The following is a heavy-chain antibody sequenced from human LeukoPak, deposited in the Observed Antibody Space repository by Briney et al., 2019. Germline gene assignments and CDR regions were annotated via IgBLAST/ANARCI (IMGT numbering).Heavy chain of an antibody. CDR1: GYTFTGYY. CDR2: INPNSGGT. J-gene: IGHJ4*02. V-gene: IGHV1-2*02. CDR3: ARDGKDTAMATGY. D-gene: IGHD5-18*01. Sequence: ASVKVSCKASGYTFTGYYMHWVRQAPGQGLGWMGWINPNSGGTNYAQKFQGRVTMTRDTSISTAYMELRSLRSDDTAVYYCARDGKDTAMATGYWGQGTLVTVSS.